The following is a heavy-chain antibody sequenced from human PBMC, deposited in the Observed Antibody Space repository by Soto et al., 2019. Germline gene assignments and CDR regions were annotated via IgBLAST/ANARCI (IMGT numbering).Heavy chain of an antibody. CDR1: GDTFTSYY. CDR3: ARSSGGNFGIIIEGSNWFDP. CDR2: INPHGGST. J-gene: IGHJ5*02. Sequence: VKVSCKAPGDTFTSYYLNWVRQAPGQGLEWMGVINPHGGSTKYAQKFQGRITMTRDTSRSTVYMELSSLRSDDTAIYYCARSSGGNFGIIIEGSNWFDPWGQGTLVTVSS. V-gene: IGHV1-46*01. D-gene: IGHD3-3*01.